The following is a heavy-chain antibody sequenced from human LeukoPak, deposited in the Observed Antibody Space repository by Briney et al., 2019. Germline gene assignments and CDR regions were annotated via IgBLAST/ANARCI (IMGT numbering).Heavy chain of an antibody. CDR3: AGGDGYNLNWFDP. Sequence: PSETLSLTCTVSGGSISSYYWSWIRQPPGKGLEWIGSIYHSGSTYYNPSLKSRVTISVDTSKNQFSLKLSSVTAADTAVYYCAGGDGYNLNWFDPWGQGTLVTVSS. V-gene: IGHV4-59*04. CDR2: IYHSGST. D-gene: IGHD5-24*01. J-gene: IGHJ5*02. CDR1: GGSISSYY.